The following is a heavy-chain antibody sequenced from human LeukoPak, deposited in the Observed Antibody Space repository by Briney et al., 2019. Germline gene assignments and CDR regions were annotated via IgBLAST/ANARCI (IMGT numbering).Heavy chain of an antibody. D-gene: IGHD4-17*01. J-gene: IGHJ4*02. CDR1: GFTFSDYY. CDR3: ARETQSPYGDYDGSDY. CDR2: ISSSGSTI. Sequence: PGGSLRLSCAASGFTFSDYYMSWSRQAPGKGLEWVSYISSSGSTIYYADSVKGRFTISRDNAKNSLYLQMNSLRAEDTAVYYCARETQSPYGDYDGSDYWGQGTLVTVSS. V-gene: IGHV3-11*01.